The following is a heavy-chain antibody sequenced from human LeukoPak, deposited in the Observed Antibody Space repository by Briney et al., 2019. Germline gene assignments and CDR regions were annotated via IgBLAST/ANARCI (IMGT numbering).Heavy chain of an antibody. J-gene: IGHJ4*02. CDR2: ISSDGSGQ. CDR3: AREGGSSGRAGYCDY. CDR1: GFTFSDYY. V-gene: IGHV3-30*03. Sequence: GGSLRLSCAASGFTFSDYYMSWIRQAPGKGLEWLAVISSDGSGQSYADSVKGRFTISRDNSKNTLSLEMNSLKIEDTAVYFCAREGGSSGRAGYCDYWGQGTLVTVSS. D-gene: IGHD6-19*01.